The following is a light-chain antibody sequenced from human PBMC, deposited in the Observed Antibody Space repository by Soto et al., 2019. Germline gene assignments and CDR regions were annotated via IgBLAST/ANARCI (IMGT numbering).Light chain of an antibody. CDR3: QQYNNWHFIT. CDR2: GAS. Sequence: ILMTQSPATVSVSPGESATLSCRASQNIYYNVAWYQQRPGQAPRLIIYGASTRANGIPARFSGSVSGTEFTLTISSLQSEDFAFYYCQQYNNWHFITFGQGTRLEIK. CDR1: QNIYYN. J-gene: IGKJ5*01. V-gene: IGKV3-15*01.